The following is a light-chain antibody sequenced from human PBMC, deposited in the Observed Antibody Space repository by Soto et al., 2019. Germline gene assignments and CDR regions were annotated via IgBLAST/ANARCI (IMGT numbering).Light chain of an antibody. V-gene: IGKV1-16*02. J-gene: IGKJ3*01. CDR3: HQYYNYPPT. CDR2: AAS. CDR1: QDISNF. Sequence: EIQMTQSPASLSTSVGDRVTITCRASQDISNFLAWFQQKPGKAPKSLIYAASNLQSGVPSKFSGSGSGTDFTLTISTLQPEDFATYYCHQYYNYPPTFGPGTKVDIK.